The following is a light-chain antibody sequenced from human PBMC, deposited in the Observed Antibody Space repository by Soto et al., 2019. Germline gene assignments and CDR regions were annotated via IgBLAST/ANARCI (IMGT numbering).Light chain of an antibody. Sequence: EIVMTQSPATLSVSLGERATLSCRASQSVSSNLAWYQQKPGQAPRLLIYVASTRATGIPARFSGSGSGTVFTLTISSLQSEDFAVYYYQQYNNRPRTFGQGTKVEIK. CDR3: QQYNNRPRT. J-gene: IGKJ1*01. V-gene: IGKV3-15*01. CDR2: VAS. CDR1: QSVSSN.